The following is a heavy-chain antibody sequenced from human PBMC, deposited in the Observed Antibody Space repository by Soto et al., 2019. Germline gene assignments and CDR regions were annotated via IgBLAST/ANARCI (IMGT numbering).Heavy chain of an antibody. CDR2: IDPSDSYT. V-gene: IGHV5-10-1*01. J-gene: IGHJ6*02. CDR1: GYNFISYW. CDR3: ARPYSSGEDTDV. Sequence: GESLKISCKGSGYNFISYWISWVRQMPGKGLEWMGRIDPSDSYTNYSPSFQGHVTISADKSISTAYLQWSSLKASDTAMYYCARPYSSGEDTDVWGQGTTVTVSS. D-gene: IGHD3-22*01.